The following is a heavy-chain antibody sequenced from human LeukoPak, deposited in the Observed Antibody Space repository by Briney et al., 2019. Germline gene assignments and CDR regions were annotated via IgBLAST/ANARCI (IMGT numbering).Heavy chain of an antibody. J-gene: IGHJ4*02. V-gene: IGHV1-18*01. CDR2: ITPYNGNT. CDR3: AREYGGNPGLFGY. Sequence: SVKVSFKASGYTFIGYSISWVRQAPGHGLEWMGWITPYNGNTNYLQNFQGRVTMTTDTSTSTAYLELRSLRSDDTAVYYCAREYGGNPGLFGYWGQGTLVTVSS. D-gene: IGHD4-23*01. CDR1: GYTFIGYS.